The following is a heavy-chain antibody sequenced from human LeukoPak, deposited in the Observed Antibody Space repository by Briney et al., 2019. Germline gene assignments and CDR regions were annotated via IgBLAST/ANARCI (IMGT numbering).Heavy chain of an antibody. CDR3: ARQGFGSSYFDY. J-gene: IGHJ4*02. CDR2: IYYSGST. V-gene: IGHV4-39*07. Sequence: SETLSLTCTVSGGSISSSSYYWGWIRQPPGKGLEWIGGIYYSGSTYYNPSLKSRVTISLDTSKNQFSLKLSSVTAADTAVYYCARQGFGSSYFDYWGQGTLVAVSS. D-gene: IGHD3-16*01. CDR1: GGSISSSSYY.